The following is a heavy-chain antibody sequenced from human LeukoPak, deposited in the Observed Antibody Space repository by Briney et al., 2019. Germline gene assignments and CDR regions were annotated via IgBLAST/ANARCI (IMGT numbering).Heavy chain of an antibody. CDR3: AKELRYCTNGVCYSPDDAFDI. J-gene: IGHJ3*02. Sequence: GGSLRLSCAASGFTFSSYGMHWVRRAPGKGLEWVAYIQYDGSNEQYADSVKGRFTISRDNSKNTLYLQMNSLRAEDTAVYYCAKELRYCTNGVCYSPDDAFDIWGQGTMVTVSS. D-gene: IGHD2-8*01. CDR1: GFTFSSYG. V-gene: IGHV3-30*02. CDR2: IQYDGSNE.